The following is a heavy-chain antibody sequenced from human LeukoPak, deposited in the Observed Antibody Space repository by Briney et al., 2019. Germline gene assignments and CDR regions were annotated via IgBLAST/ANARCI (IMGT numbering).Heavy chain of an antibody. CDR3: VINGATATVAGKYYFDY. J-gene: IGHJ4*02. D-gene: IGHD6-19*01. Sequence: GGSLRLSCAVSGFTFGNYAATWVRQAPGKGLEWVSTISGNGDTTFYADSVKGRFTISRDNSKNTLSLQMNSLRAEDTAVYYCVINGATATVAGKYYFDYWGQGTLVTVSS. CDR1: GFTFGNYA. V-gene: IGHV3-23*01. CDR2: ISGNGDTT.